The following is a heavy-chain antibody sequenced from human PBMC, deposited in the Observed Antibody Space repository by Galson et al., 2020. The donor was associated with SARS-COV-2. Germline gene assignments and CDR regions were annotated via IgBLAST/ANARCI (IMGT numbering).Heavy chain of an antibody. D-gene: IGHD2-21*02. CDR2: IYFTGST. V-gene: IGHV4-4*07. CDR3: AGEGGNSGTFHHGMDV. Sequence: SQTLSLTCTVSGGSISNYFWTWIRQPAGKGLEWIGRIYFTGSTNYNPSLKGRVAMSVDTSKNRFSLRLTSVTAADTAVYYCAGEGGNSGTFHHGMDVWGQGTTVTVSS. CDR1: GGSISNYF. J-gene: IGHJ6*02.